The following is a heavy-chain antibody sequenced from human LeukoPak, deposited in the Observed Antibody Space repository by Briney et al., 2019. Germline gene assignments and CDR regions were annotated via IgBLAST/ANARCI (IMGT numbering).Heavy chain of an antibody. CDR3: ARDPGTEMATMVDY. D-gene: IGHD5-24*01. CDR2: ISYDGSNK. Sequence: GGSLRLSCAASGFTFSSYAMHWVRQAPGKGLEWVAVISYDGSNKYYADSVKGRFTISRDNSKNTLYLQMNSLRAEDTAVYYCARDPGTEMATMVDYWGQGTLVTVSS. CDR1: GFTFSSYA. J-gene: IGHJ4*02. V-gene: IGHV3-30-3*01.